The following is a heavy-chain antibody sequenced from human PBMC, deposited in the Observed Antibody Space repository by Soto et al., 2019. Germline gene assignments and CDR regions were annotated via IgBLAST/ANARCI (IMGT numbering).Heavy chain of an antibody. D-gene: IGHD3-16*01. Sequence: PSETLSLTCTVSGGSISGHFLSWIRQPPGKGLEYIGWIFHTGGTNYNASLASRVAISVDTSKTQISLNLHSVTAADTAVYYCARSGLTFRGVVWGQGMPVTVSS. CDR2: IFHTGGT. CDR1: GGSISGHF. V-gene: IGHV4-59*11. CDR3: ARSGLTFRGVV. J-gene: IGHJ4*01.